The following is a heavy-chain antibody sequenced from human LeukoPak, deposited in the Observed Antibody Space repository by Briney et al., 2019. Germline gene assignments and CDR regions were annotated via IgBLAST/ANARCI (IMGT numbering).Heavy chain of an antibody. J-gene: IGHJ4*02. Sequence: APGSVSCKLSGNTLRELPIQWVRQAGGKGLEWMAGFDPENAEIVYAQKFQGRVTMTEDTSTNTAYMELTSLTSDDTALYYCATRGSDFWSGFDFWGQGTQVTVSS. V-gene: IGHV1-24*01. CDR1: GNTLRELP. D-gene: IGHD3-3*01. CDR2: FDPENAEI. CDR3: ATRGSDFWSGFDF.